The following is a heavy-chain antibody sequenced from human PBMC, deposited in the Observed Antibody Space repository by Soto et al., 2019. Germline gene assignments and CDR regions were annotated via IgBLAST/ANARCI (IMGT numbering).Heavy chain of an antibody. J-gene: IGHJ6*02. CDR1: GYTFTKYG. V-gene: IGHV1-18*03. Sequence: GASVKVSCKASGYTFTKYGISWLRQAPGQGLEWMGWISAYNGNTNYAQKVQDRVTMTTDTSTSTAYMELRSLRSDDLAVYYCARDLDGVTGTTGGMDVWGQGTTVTVSS. CDR3: ARDLDGVTGTTGGMDV. CDR2: ISAYNGNT. D-gene: IGHD1-7*01.